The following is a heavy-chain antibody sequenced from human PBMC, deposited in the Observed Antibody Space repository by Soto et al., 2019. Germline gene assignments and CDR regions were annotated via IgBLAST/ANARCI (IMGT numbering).Heavy chain of an antibody. CDR1: GFTFRNYG. D-gene: IGHD3-22*01. Sequence: HPGGSLRLSCAASGFTFRNYGMNWVRQAPGKGLEWVSYIGLGSSTKYYADSVEGRFTISRDNAKNSLYLQMNSLRAEDTAVYYFARDQLYYNDISGRPLNAFDVWGQGTMVTVSS. J-gene: IGHJ3*01. CDR2: IGLGSSTK. V-gene: IGHV3-48*01. CDR3: ARDQLYYNDISGRPLNAFDV.